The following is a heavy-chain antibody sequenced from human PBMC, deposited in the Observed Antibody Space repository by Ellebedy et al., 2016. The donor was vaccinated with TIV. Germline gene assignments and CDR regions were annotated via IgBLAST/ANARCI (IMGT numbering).Heavy chain of an antibody. J-gene: IGHJ4*02. D-gene: IGHD6-13*01. Sequence: SQTLSLTCDISGDSVSSHSAAWHWIRQSPSRGLEWLGMTYYRSEWLTDYAISVKGRIAIDPDTSENQFSLRLNSVTPEDTAVYYCARQKAGTFEFWGQGTLVTVSS. CDR2: TYYRSEWLT. CDR3: ARQKAGTFEF. V-gene: IGHV6-1*01. CDR1: GDSVSSHSAA.